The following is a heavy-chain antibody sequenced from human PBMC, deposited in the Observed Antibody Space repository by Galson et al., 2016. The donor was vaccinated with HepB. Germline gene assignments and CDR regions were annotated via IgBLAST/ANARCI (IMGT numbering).Heavy chain of an antibody. CDR1: GFTFSSYA. Sequence: SLRLSCAASGFTFSSYAMSWVRQAPGKGLEWVSVISGSGDNTYSADSVKGRFTISRDNSKNTVYLQMNSLRAEDTAVYYCAKGGTMVRGVTLNFDYWGQGTLVTVSS. CDR2: ISGSGDNT. D-gene: IGHD3-10*01. V-gene: IGHV3-23*01. J-gene: IGHJ4*02. CDR3: AKGGTMVRGVTLNFDY.